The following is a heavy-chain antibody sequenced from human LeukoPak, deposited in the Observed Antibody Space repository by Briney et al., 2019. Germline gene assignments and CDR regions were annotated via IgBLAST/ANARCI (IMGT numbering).Heavy chain of an antibody. CDR1: GFTFSSYS. V-gene: IGHV3-21*01. D-gene: IGHD3-10*01. CDR2: ISSSSSYM. Sequence: GGSLRLSCAASGFTFSSYSMNWVRQAPGKGLEWVSYISSSSSYMYYADSVKGRFTISRDNAKNSLDLQMNSLRVEDTGIYYCVKVAKYYYGSETYYFFEHWGQGTPVTASS. CDR3: VKVAKYYYGSETYYFFEH. J-gene: IGHJ4*02.